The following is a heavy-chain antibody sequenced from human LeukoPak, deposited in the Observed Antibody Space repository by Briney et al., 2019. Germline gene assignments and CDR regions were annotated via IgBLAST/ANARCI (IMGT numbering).Heavy chain of an antibody. CDR2: IYYSGST. D-gene: IGHD6-19*01. V-gene: IGHV4-31*03. J-gene: IGHJ4*02. CDR1: GGSISSGGYY. Sequence: PSETLSLTCTVSGGSISSGGYYWSWIRQHPGKGLEWIGYIYYSGSTYYNPSLKSRVTISVDTSKNQFSLKLSSVTAADTAVYYCAGGSSSGFLRDWGQGTLVTVSS. CDR3: AGGSSSGFLRD.